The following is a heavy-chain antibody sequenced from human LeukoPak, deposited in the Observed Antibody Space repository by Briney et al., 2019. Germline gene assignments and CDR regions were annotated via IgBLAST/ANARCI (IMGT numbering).Heavy chain of an antibody. CDR2: IYYSGST. J-gene: IGHJ5*02. CDR1: GGSISSYY. V-gene: IGHV4-59*01. Sequence: PSETLSLTCTVSGGSISSYYWSWIRQPPGKGLEWIGYIYYSGSTSYNPSLKSRVTISVDTSKNQFSLKLSSVTAADTAVYYCARVLIDYDYVWGSYRFNWFDPWGQGTLVTVSS. CDR3: ARVLIDYDYVWGSYRFNWFDP. D-gene: IGHD3-16*02.